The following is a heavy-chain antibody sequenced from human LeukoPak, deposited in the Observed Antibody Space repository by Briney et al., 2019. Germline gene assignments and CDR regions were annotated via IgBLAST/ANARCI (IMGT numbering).Heavy chain of an antibody. CDR1: GFTFSSYE. D-gene: IGHD2-2*01. J-gene: IGHJ4*02. CDR3: AREGCSSTSCYDY. CDR2: ISSSGSTI. V-gene: IGHV3-48*03. Sequence: GGSLRLSCAASGFTFSSYEMNWVRQAPGKGLEWVPYISSSGSTIYYADSVKGRFTISRDNAKNSLYLQMNSLRAEDTAVYYCAREGCSSTSCYDYWGQGTLVTVSS.